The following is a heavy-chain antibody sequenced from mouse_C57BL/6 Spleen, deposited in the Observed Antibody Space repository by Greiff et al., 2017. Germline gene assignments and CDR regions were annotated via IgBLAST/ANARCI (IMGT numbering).Heavy chain of an antibody. Sequence: QVQLQQPGAELVKPGASVKLSCKASGFTFTSYWMQWVKQRPGQGLEWIGGIDPSDSYTNYNQKFKGKATLNVDTTSRTAYMQRSSRTSDDAAVYYCARRADDGLDYWGQGTTLTGSS. CDR3: ARRADDGLDY. D-gene: IGHD2-3*01. CDR1: GFTFTSYW. CDR2: IDPSDSYT. V-gene: IGHV1-50*01. J-gene: IGHJ2*01.